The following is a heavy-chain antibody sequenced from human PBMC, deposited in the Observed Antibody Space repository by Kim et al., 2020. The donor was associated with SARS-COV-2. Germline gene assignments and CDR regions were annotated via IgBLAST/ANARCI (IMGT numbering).Heavy chain of an antibody. CDR3: ATNGYYGSGSYYYYYYGMDV. D-gene: IGHD3-10*01. CDR2: ISYDGSNK. Sequence: GGSLRLSCAASGFTFSSYGMHWVRQAPGKGLEWVAVISYDGSNKYYADSVKGRFTISRDNSKNTLYLQMNSLRAEDTAVYYCATNGYYGSGSYYYYYYGMDVWGQGTTVTVSS. V-gene: IGHV3-30*03. J-gene: IGHJ6*02. CDR1: GFTFSSYG.